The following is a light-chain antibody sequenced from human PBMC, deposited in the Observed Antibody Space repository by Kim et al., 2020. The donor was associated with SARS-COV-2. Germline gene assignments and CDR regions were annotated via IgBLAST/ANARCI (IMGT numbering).Light chain of an antibody. V-gene: IGLV3-1*01. CDR2: QDS. CDR3: QTWDSSTGV. CDR1: KLGDKY. J-gene: IGLJ3*02. Sequence: SYELTQPPSVSVSPGQTASITCSGDKLGDKYACWYQQKPGQSPVVVIYQDSKRPSGIPERFSGSNSGNTATLTISGTQAMDEADYYGQTWDSSTGVFGGGTQLTVL.